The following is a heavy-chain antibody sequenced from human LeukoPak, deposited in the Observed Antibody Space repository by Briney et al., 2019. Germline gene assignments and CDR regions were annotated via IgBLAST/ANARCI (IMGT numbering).Heavy chain of an antibody. Sequence: PGRSLRLCCAASGFTFSSYGMHWVRQAPGKGLEWVAVIWFDGSNNYYADSVKGRFTISRDNSKNTVCLQMNSLRVEDTAVYYCARALLWFGDLQGGMDVWGQGTTVTVSS. V-gene: IGHV3-33*01. J-gene: IGHJ6*02. CDR1: GFTFSSYG. CDR3: ARALLWFGDLQGGMDV. D-gene: IGHD3-10*01. CDR2: IWFDGSNN.